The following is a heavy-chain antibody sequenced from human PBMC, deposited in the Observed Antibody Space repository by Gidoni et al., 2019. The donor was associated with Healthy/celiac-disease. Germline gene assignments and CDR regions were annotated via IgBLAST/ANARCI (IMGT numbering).Heavy chain of an antibody. V-gene: IGHV4-30-2*01. CDR2: GT. J-gene: IGHJ3*02. D-gene: IGHD3-10*01. Sequence: GTYYNPSLKSRVTISVDRSKNQFSLKLSSVTAADTAVYYCARGVVGYYGSGSYSDAFDIWGQGTMVTVSS. CDR3: ARGVVGYYGSGSYSDAFDI.